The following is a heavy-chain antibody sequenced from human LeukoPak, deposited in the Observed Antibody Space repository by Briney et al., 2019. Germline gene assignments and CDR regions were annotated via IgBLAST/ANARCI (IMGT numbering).Heavy chain of an antibody. J-gene: IGHJ3*01. D-gene: IGHD4-17*01. CDR2: LASSSSSAT. CDR1: GFDLSASN. V-gene: IGHV3-48*02. Sequence: QPGGSLRLSCAANGFDLSASNMHWVRQAPGRGLQWVSSLASSSSSATYYADSVKGRFTISGDNSKNSLYLQMNSLRDEDTAVYFCARARTSYGDWNDAFDVWGQGTMVSVSS. CDR3: ARARTSYGDWNDAFDV.